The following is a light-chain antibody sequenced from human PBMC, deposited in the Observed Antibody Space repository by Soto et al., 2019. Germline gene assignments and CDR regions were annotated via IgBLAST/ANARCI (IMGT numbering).Light chain of an antibody. CDR1: ASDVAASNY. CDR2: EVN. Sequence: QSVLTQPPSASGSLGQSVTISCTGTASDVAASNYVSWYQQHPGKVPKLIIFEVNTRPSGVPDRFSGSKSGNTASLTVSGLHADDDADYYCSSYAGSNHLLFGTGTKLTVL. V-gene: IGLV2-8*01. J-gene: IGLJ1*01. CDR3: SSYAGSNHLL.